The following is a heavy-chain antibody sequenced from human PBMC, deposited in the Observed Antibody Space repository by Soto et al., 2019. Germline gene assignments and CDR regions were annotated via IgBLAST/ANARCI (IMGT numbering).Heavy chain of an antibody. D-gene: IGHD7-27*01. CDR2: ISYDGSNK. J-gene: IGHJ4*02. Sequence: QVQLVESGGGVVQPGRSLRLSCAASGFTFSSYAMHWVRQAPGKGLEWVAVISYDGSNKYYADSVKGRFTISRDNSKNTLYLQMNSLRTEDTDVYYCARVGKLDRFSFDYWGQGTLVTVSS. CDR1: GFTFSSYA. CDR3: ARVGKLDRFSFDY. V-gene: IGHV3-30-3*01.